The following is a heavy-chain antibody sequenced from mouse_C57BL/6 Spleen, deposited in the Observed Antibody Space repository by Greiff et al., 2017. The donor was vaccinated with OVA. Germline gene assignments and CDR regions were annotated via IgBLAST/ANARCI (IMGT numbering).Heavy chain of an antibody. CDR2: IHPNSGST. D-gene: IGHD2-3*01. CDR1: GFTFTSYW. CDR3: AGGDGQAWFAY. V-gene: IGHV1-64*01. Sequence: VQLQQPGAGLVKPGASVKLSCTASGFTFTSYWMHWVRQSPGQGLEWIGMIHPNSGSTYYNEKFKGKATLTVDKSSSTAYMQLSSLTSEDSAVYYCAGGDGQAWFAYWGQGTLVTVSA. J-gene: IGHJ3*01.